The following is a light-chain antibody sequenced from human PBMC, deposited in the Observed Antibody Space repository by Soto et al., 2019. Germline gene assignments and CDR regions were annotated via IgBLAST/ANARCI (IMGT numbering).Light chain of an antibody. CDR3: QTWGTGIQV. V-gene: IGLV4-69*01. CDR1: SGHSSYA. J-gene: IGLJ1*01. Sequence: QPVLTQSPSASASLGASVKLTCTLSSGHSSYAIAWHQQQPEKGPRYLMKLNSDGSHSKGDGIPDRFSGSSSGAERYLTISSLQSEDAADYYCQTWGTGIQVFGTGTKLTVL. CDR2: LNSDGSH.